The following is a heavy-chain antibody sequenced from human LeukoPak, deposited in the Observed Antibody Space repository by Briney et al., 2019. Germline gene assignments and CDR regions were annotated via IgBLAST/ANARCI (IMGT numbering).Heavy chain of an antibody. J-gene: IGHJ4*02. V-gene: IGHV4-59*01. CDR1: GDSISSYY. D-gene: IGHD6-13*01. Sequence: SETLSLTCTVSGDSISSYYWSWIRQPPGKGLEWIGYIHYSGSTNYNPSLKSRVTISVDTSKNQFSLILSSVTTADTAVYYCAREVVAAAGTVDYWGQGTLVTVSS. CDR3: AREVVAAAGTVDY. CDR2: IHYSGST.